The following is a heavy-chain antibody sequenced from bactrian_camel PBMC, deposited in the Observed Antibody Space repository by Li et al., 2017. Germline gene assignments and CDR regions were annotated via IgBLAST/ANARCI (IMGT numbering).Heavy chain of an antibody. CDR2: IYSPTST. Sequence: HVQLVESGGDLVQPGGSLTLSCTASGFTFSGYWMYWVRQGPGKRLEWVSTIYSPTSTWYSNAVKGRFTISRDTVKNTVYLQMDSLKPEDTAQYPYWGQGTQVTVS. V-gene: IGHV3S6*01. CDR1: GFTFSGYW. J-gene: IGHJ4*01.